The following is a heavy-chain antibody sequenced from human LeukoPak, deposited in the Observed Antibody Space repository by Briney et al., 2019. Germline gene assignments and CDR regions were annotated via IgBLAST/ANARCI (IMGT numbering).Heavy chain of an antibody. D-gene: IGHD6-19*01. V-gene: IGHV3-21*04. CDR1: GFTFSSYS. Sequence: GGSLRLSCVASGFTFSSYSINWVRQAPGKGLEWVSSNSDFGSSHHADSVKGRFTTSRVNAKNSVHMEMNRLRVEDTAIYYCTRHSGGDGYNYNGMDVWGQGTMVTVSS. J-gene: IGHJ6*02. CDR3: TRHSGGDGYNYNGMDV. CDR2: NSDFGSS.